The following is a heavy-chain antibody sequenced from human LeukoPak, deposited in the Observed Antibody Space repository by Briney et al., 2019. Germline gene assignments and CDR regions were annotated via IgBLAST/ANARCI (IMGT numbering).Heavy chain of an antibody. Sequence: GGSLRLSCAASGFSFSSYWMGWVRQAPGKGLEGVANIKKDGSEKKYVDSVKGRFTISRDNAENSLYLQMNSLRAEDTAVYYCAKGARGGYYDSSGYSLDYWGQGTLVTVSS. CDR2: IKKDGSEK. J-gene: IGHJ4*02. D-gene: IGHD3-22*01. CDR1: GFSFSSYW. CDR3: AKGARGGYYDSSGYSLDY. V-gene: IGHV3-7*03.